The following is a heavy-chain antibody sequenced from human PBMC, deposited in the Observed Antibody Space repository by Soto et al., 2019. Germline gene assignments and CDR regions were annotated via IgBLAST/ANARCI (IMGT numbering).Heavy chain of an antibody. D-gene: IGHD1-26*01. CDR3: ARGSPVSGSYYKGAFDI. CDR2: INPSGGST. Sequence: SVKVSCKASGYTFTSYYMHWVRQAPGQGLEWMGIINPSGGSTSYAQKFQGRVTMTRDTSTSTVYMELSSLRSEDTAVYYCARGSPVSGSYYKGAFDIWGQGTMVTVSS. V-gene: IGHV1-46*01. J-gene: IGHJ3*02. CDR1: GYTFTSYY.